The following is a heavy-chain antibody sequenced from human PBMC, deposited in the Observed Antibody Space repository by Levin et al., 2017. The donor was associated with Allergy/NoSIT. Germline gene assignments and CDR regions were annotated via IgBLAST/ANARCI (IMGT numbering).Heavy chain of an antibody. CDR2: INHSGST. J-gene: IGHJ4*02. V-gene: IGHV4-34*01. Sequence: SQTLSLTCAVYGGSFSGYYWSWIRQPPGKGLEWIGEINHSGSTNYNPSLKSRVTISVDTSKNQFSLKLSSVTAADTAVYYCARRGYYDSSGYYYFDYWGQGTLVTVSS. D-gene: IGHD3-22*01. CDR3: ARRGYYDSSGYYYFDY. CDR1: GGSFSGYY.